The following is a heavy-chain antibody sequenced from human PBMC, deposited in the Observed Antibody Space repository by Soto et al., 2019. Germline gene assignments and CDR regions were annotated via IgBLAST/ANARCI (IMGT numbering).Heavy chain of an antibody. CDR2: ISPSSGHI. Sequence: EVHLVESGGGLVKPGGSLRLSCAVSGFTFSSCTMSWVRQAPGKGLEWVSSISPSSGHIYYADSVKGRFTISRDNAKNSLFLQMNSQRGEDTAVYYCSGCSGGACHKNYGMDVWGQGTTVTVSS. J-gene: IGHJ6*02. CDR1: GFTFSSCT. D-gene: IGHD2-15*01. V-gene: IGHV3-21*06. CDR3: SGCSGGACHKNYGMDV.